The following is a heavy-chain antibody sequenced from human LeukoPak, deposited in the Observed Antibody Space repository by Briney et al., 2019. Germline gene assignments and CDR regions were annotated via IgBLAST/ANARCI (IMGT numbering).Heavy chain of an antibody. J-gene: IGHJ5*02. CDR3: ARDQVDSRAPWFDP. Sequence: SVKVSCKASGGTFSSYTISWVRQAPGQGLEWMGGIIPILGIANYAQKFQGRVTITADKSTSTAYMELSSLRSEDTAVYYCARDQVDSRAPWFDPWGQGTLVTVSS. V-gene: IGHV1-69*04. D-gene: IGHD3-22*01. CDR1: GGTFSSYT. CDR2: IIPILGIA.